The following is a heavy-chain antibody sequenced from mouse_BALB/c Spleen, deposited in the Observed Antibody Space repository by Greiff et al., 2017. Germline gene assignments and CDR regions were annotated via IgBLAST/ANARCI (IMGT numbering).Heavy chain of an antibody. Sequence: EVNVVESGGGLVKPGGSLKLSCAASGFAFSSYDMSWVRQTPEKRLEWVAYISSGGGSTYYPDTVKGRFTISRHNAKNTLYLQMSSLKSEDTAMYYCARKGTYWYFDVWGAGTTVTVSS. V-gene: IGHV5-12-1*01. CDR2: ISSGGGST. J-gene: IGHJ1*01. CDR1: GFAFSSYD. CDR3: ARKGTYWYFDV.